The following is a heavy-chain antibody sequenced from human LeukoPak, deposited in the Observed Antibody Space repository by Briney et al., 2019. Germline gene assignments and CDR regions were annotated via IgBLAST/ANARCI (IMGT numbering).Heavy chain of an antibody. CDR2: ISWNSGSI. J-gene: IGHJ4*02. V-gene: IGHV3-9*01. CDR3: ATIFEF. Sequence: GRSLRLSCAASGFTFDDYAMHWVRQAPGKGLEWVSGISWNSGSIGYADSVKGRFTISRDNAKNTLNLQMNSLRVEDTAVYYCATIFEFWGQGILVTVSS. CDR1: GFTFDDYA.